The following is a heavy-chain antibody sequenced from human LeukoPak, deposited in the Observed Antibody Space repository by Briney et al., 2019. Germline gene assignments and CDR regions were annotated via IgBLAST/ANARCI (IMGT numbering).Heavy chain of an antibody. Sequence: GGSLRLSCAASGFTFSSYEMNWVRQAPGKGLEWVLYISSSGKTIYYADSVKGRFTISRDNAKNSLYLQMNSLRAEDTAVYYCAKDRYSGLNTIDYWGQGTLVTVSS. V-gene: IGHV3-48*03. CDR1: GFTFSSYE. D-gene: IGHD6-13*01. J-gene: IGHJ4*02. CDR3: AKDRYSGLNTIDY. CDR2: ISSSGKTI.